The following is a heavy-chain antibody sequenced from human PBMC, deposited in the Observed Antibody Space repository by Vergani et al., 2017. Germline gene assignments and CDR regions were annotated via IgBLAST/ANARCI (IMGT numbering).Heavy chain of an antibody. J-gene: IGHJ4*02. D-gene: IGHD3-22*01. Sequence: QVQLVESGGGVVQPGRSLRLSCVASGFAFRTYGMHWVRQAPGKGLEWVAIIWYDGGNTYYADSVKGRFTVSRDNSRNTLFRQMNSLRVEDTAVYYCARSRLDSRGFSTIFRYWVQGTRVTVS. CDR1: GFAFRTYG. V-gene: IGHV3-33*01. CDR3: ARSRLDSRGFSTIFRY. CDR2: IWYDGGNT.